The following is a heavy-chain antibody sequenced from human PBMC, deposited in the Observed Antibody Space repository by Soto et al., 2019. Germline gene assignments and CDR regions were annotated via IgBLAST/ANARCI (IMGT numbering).Heavy chain of an antibody. CDR1: GYTFTEYY. V-gene: IGHV1-2*02. D-gene: IGHD3-16*01. J-gene: IGHJ4*02. CDR2: INPRTGDT. Sequence: ALLKVSCKPSGYTFTEYYLYWVRQAPGQGPEWLGGINPRTGDTNQAQKFQGGVTMTRDMSLTTAYMELHRLTSDDTAVYYCARDPIGGGAPYYFDYWGQGSLVTVS. CDR3: ARDPIGGGAPYYFDY.